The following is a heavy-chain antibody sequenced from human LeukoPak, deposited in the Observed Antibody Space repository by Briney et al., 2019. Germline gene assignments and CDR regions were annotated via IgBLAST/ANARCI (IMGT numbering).Heavy chain of an antibody. D-gene: IGHD5-18*01. V-gene: IGHV4-39*07. CDR3: ARGGNSYGFVRSSNVFDY. J-gene: IGHJ4*02. Sequence: KASETLSLTCTVSGGSISSGGYYWSWIRQPPGKGLEWIGEINHSGSTNYNPSLKSRVTISVDTSKNQFSLKLSSVTAADTAVYYCARGGNSYGFVRSSNVFDYWGQGTLVTVSS. CDR2: INHSGST. CDR1: GGSISSGGYY.